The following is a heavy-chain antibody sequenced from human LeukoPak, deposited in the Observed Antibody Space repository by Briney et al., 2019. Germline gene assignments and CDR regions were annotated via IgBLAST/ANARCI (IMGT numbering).Heavy chain of an antibody. CDR3: ATADRIAAAGVLDYYYYGMDV. V-gene: IGHV1-69-2*01. Sequence: ATVKISCKASGYTFTDYYMHWVQQAPGKGLEWMGRVDPEDGETIYAEKFQGRVTITADTSTDTAYMELSSLRSEDTAVYYCATADRIAAAGVLDYYYYGMDVWGQGTTVTVSS. CDR1: GYTFTDYY. D-gene: IGHD6-13*01. J-gene: IGHJ6*02. CDR2: VDPEDGET.